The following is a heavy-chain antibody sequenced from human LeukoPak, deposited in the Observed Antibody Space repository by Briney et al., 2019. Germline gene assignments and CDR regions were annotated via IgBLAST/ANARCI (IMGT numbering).Heavy chain of an antibody. CDR3: ARQNYGSAPLRY. J-gene: IGHJ4*02. V-gene: IGHV4-38-2*02. CDR2: INHSGST. CDR1: GYSISSGYY. Sequence: PSETLSLTCTVSGYSISSGYYWGWIRQPPGKGLEWIGEINHSGSTNYNPSLMSRVTISVDTSKNQFSLKLSSVTAADTAVYFCARQNYGSAPLRYWGQGTLVTVSS. D-gene: IGHD3-10*01.